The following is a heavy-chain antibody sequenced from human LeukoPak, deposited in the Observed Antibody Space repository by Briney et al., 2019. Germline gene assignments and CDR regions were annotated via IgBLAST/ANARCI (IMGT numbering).Heavy chain of an antibody. CDR2: IYSGGAT. V-gene: IGHV3-53*05. CDR1: GFTVISNL. CDR3: AKDGSISYSSSWYPVY. Sequence: GGSLTLSCAASGFTVISNLMTWVRQSPGRGLEWLSSIYSGGATYYADSVKGRFTISRDNSKSTLYLQMISLRAEDTAVYYCAKDGSISYSSSWYPVYWGQGTLVTVSS. J-gene: IGHJ4*02. D-gene: IGHD6-13*01.